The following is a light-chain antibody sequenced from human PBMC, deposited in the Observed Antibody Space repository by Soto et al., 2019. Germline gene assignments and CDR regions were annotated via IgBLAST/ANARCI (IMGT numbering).Light chain of an antibody. V-gene: IGKV3-15*01. CDR1: QSVSSD. J-gene: IGKJ2*01. CDR3: LQYNEWPPKQYT. Sequence: EIVMTQSPATLSVSPGERVTLSCRASQSVSSDLAWYQHKPGQAPRLLIYGASTRATTTPARFSGSGSGTEFSLSISSLQSEDFAVYYCLQYNEWPPKQYTFGQGTKLEIK. CDR2: GAS.